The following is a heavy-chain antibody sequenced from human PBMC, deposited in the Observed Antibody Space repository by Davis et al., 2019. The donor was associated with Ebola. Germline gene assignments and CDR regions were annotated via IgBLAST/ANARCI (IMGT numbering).Heavy chain of an antibody. V-gene: IGHV3-30*03. J-gene: IGHJ3*02. CDR3: ARASTSIYGVGMTSDGFDI. CDR1: GFTFNNYL. CDR2: VSYDGNNQ. D-gene: IGHD3-3*01. Sequence: GESLKISCAVSGFTFNNYLVHWVRQAPGQGLEWLGFVSYDGNNQYYPDSVKGRFFVSRDNSKNTVYLQMNTLISDDTAVYYCARASTSIYGVGMTSDGFDIWGQGTVVSVSS.